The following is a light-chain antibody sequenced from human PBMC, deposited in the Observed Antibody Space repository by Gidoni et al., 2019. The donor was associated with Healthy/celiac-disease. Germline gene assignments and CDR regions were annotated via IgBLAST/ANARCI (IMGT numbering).Light chain of an antibody. CDR1: QSVSSY. Sequence: EIVLTQSPATLSLSPGERATLSCRASQSVSSYLAWYQQKPGQAPRLLIYDASNRATGIPARFSGSGSGTDFTLTISSLEPEDFAVYYCQQRSNFLFGGXTKVEIK. CDR3: QQRSNFL. CDR2: DAS. V-gene: IGKV3-11*01. J-gene: IGKJ4*01.